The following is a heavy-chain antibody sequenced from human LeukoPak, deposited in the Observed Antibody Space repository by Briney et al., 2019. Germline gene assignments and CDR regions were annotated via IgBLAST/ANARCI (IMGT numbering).Heavy chain of an antibody. D-gene: IGHD4-17*01. CDR3: ARDLDGDYDP. J-gene: IGHJ5*02. V-gene: IGHV3-21*04. Sequence: PGGSLRLSCAASGFTFSSYSMNWVRQAPGKGLEWVSSITGSSSDIYYADSVKGRFTISRDNAKNSLYLQMNSLRAEDTAVYYCARDLDGDYDPWGQGTLVTVSS. CDR1: GFTFSSYS. CDR2: ITGSSSDI.